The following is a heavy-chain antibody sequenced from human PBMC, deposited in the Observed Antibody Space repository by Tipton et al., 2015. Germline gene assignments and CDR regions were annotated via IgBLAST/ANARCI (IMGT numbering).Heavy chain of an antibody. D-gene: IGHD5-18*01. Sequence: TLSLTCTVSGGSISSGGYYWSWIRQHPGKGLEWIGYIYYSGSTYYNPSLKSRVTISVDTSKNQFSLKLSSVTAADTAVYYCARDRGYNSGINWFNPCGQGTLVTVSS. J-gene: IGHJ5*02. CDR1: GGSISSGGYY. CDR2: IYYSGST. CDR3: ARDRGYNSGINWFNP. V-gene: IGHV4-31*03.